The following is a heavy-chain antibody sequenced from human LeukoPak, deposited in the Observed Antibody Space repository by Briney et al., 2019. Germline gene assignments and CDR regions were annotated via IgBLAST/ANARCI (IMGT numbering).Heavy chain of an antibody. CDR1: GFTFNSYT. Sequence: GGSLRLSCAASGFTFNSYTMNWVRQAPGRGLKWVSSISSTSSYIYYADSVKGRFTISRDNAKNSLYLQMNSLRAEDTAVYYCARDLGGYAYWGQGTLVTVSS. D-gene: IGHD3-16*01. CDR2: ISSTSSYI. CDR3: ARDLGGYAY. J-gene: IGHJ4*02. V-gene: IGHV3-21*01.